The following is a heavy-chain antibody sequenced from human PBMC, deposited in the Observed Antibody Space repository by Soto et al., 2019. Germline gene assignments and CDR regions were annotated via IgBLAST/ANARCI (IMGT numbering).Heavy chain of an antibody. V-gene: IGHV3-11*01. Sequence: GGSLRLSCAASGFTFSDHYMSWIRQAPGKGLEWVSYISSSGSTIYYADSVKGRFTISRDNAKNSPYLQMNSLRAEDTTVYYCARASRNDAFDIWGQGTMVTVSS. CDR3: ARASRNDAFDI. J-gene: IGHJ3*02. CDR1: GFTFSDHY. D-gene: IGHD1-1*01. CDR2: ISSSGSTI.